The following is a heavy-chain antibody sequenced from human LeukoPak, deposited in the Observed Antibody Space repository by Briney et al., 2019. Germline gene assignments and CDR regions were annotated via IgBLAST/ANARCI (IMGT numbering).Heavy chain of an antibody. D-gene: IGHD3-9*01. CDR2: IYYSGST. V-gene: IGHV4-59*08. CDR3: ARLAIFSDYYFDY. CDR1: GGSISSYY. J-gene: IGHJ4*02. Sequence: PSGTLSLTCTVSGGSISSYYWSWIRQPPGKGLEWIGYIYYSGSTNYNPSLKSRVTISVDTSKNQFSLKLSSVTAADTAVYYCARLAIFSDYYFDYWGQGTLVTVSS.